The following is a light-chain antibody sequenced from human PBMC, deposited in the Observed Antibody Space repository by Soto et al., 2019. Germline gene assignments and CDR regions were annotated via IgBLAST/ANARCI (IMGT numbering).Light chain of an antibody. CDR1: RNDIGDSHF. V-gene: IGLV2-14*03. CDR2: EVN. CDR3: SSRSSITTVV. J-gene: IGLJ2*01. Sequence: QSVLTQHASLSASPGQTITISCTGSRNDIGDSHFVSWYQQYPDKAPKLIIFEVNGRPSGVSDRFVGSKSGNTASLTISGLQPEDEADYYCSSRSSITTVVFGGGTKVTVL.